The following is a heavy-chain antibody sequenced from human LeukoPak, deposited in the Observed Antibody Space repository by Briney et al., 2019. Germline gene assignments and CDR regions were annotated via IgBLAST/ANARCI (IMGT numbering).Heavy chain of an antibody. Sequence: GGSLRLSCAASGFTFNDYYMNWIRQAPGKGLEWVSYISSSGSSIHYADSVKGRFTISRDNSKNTLYLQMNSLRAEDTAVYYCARDWFHAIDYWGQGTLVTVSS. CDR2: ISSSGSSI. D-gene: IGHD2/OR15-2a*01. CDR3: ARDWFHAIDY. CDR1: GFTFNDYY. V-gene: IGHV3-11*04. J-gene: IGHJ4*02.